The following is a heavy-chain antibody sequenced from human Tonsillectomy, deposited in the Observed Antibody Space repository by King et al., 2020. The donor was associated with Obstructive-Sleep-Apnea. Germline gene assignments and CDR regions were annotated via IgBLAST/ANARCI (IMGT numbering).Heavy chain of an antibody. Sequence: QLVQSGAEVKKPGESLKISCKGSGYSFTNYWIAWVRQVPGKGLEWMGIIYPGDSDTTYSPSFRAQVTVSVDKSISTAYLQWSSLKASDTAMYYCGRRNRGTGADYYFDYWGQGTLVTVSS. CDR1: GYSFTNYW. D-gene: IGHD7-27*01. CDR2: IYPGDSDT. J-gene: IGHJ4*02. CDR3: GRRNRGTGADYYFDY. V-gene: IGHV5-51*01.